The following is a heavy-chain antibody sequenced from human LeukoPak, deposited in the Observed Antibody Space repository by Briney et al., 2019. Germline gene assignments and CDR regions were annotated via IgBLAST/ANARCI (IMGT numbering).Heavy chain of an antibody. CDR1: GISFSGNW. CDR3: AFSNAFKV. J-gene: IGHJ4*02. D-gene: IGHD2-8*01. V-gene: IGHV3-7*01. Sequence: GGSLRLSCAASGISFSGNWMGWVRQAPGEGLEWVASIKYGGSVKYNADSVKGRFTISRDNAKNSLYLEMNSLTAEDTAVYYCAFSNAFKVWGQGTLVTVSS. CDR2: IKYGGSVK.